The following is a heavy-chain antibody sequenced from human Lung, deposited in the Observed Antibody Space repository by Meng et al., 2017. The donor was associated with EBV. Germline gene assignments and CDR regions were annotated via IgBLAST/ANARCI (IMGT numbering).Heavy chain of an antibody. V-gene: IGHV1-69*01. CDR2: IHPNFATT. J-gene: IGHJ1*01. CDR1: GGTFSRYP. Sequence: QVPVVQFGGEAKRHVSSVKVACKASGGTFSRYPINWLRQAPGQGLEWMAEIHPNFATTNFAQNFQGRVTLSADESSTTVYMELTSLRSEDTAVYYCAQQLLPMGAFFQHWGQGTLVTVSS. D-gene: IGHD2/OR15-2a*01. CDR3: AQQLLPMGAFFQH.